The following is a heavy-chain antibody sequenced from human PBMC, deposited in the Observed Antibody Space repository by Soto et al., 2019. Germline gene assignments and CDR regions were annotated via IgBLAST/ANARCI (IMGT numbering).Heavy chain of an antibody. V-gene: IGHV3-23*05. CDR2: IYGSGRGI. Sequence: GGSLRLSCSASGLPHSNFAMMWVRQAPGKGLECVSGIYGSGRGIEYADSVKGRFTISRDNSKNTVYLQMTDLRADDTAVYYCAKDAVHNDGLWLIDNWGRGTQVTVSS. D-gene: IGHD2-21*01. CDR3: AKDAVHNDGLWLIDN. J-gene: IGHJ4*02. CDR1: GLPHSNFA.